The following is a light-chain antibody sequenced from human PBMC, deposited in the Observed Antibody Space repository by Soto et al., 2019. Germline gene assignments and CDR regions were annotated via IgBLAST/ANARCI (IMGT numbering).Light chain of an antibody. J-gene: IGKJ1*01. CDR1: QDIRTF. CDR2: AAS. V-gene: IGKV1-27*01. CDR3: QKYNIAPWT. Sequence: DLQMTQFPSSLSASVGDRVTITCRASQDIRTFLAWYQQGPGKVPKLLIYAASTLQSGVPSRFSGSGSGTDFTLIISSLQPEDVATYYCQKYNIAPWTFGHGTRVEI.